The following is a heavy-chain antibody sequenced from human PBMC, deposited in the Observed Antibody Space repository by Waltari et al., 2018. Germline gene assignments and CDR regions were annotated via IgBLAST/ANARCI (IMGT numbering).Heavy chain of an antibody. J-gene: IGHJ4*02. D-gene: IGHD3-3*01. CDR3: ARTTPFGYFDY. Sequence: QVQLQESGPGLVKPSETLSLTCAVSGYSISSGYYWGWIRQPPGKGLEWIGSIYHSGSTYYNPSLKSRVTISVDTSKNQFSLKLSSVTAADTAVYYCARTTPFGYFDYWGQGTLVTVSS. V-gene: IGHV4-38-2*01. CDR1: GYSISSGYY. CDR2: IYHSGST.